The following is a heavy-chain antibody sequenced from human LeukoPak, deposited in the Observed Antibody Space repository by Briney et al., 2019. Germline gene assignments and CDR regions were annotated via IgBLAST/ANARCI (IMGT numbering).Heavy chain of an antibody. Sequence: GSLLLSCAASGFTFSSYSMNGVRRAPGKGLEGVSSISSSSSYIYYAASVKGRFTISRDNAKNSLYLQMNSLRAEDTAVYYCARDKYGDYAGYWGQGTLVTVSS. CDR2: ISSSSSYI. J-gene: IGHJ4*02. CDR3: ARDKYGDYAGY. CDR1: GFTFSSYS. D-gene: IGHD4-17*01. V-gene: IGHV3-21*01.